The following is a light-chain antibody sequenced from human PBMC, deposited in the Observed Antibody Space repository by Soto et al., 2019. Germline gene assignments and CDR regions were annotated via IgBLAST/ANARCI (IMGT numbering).Light chain of an antibody. Sequence: ELVMTQSSATLSLSPGERATLSCWASQTVYSNLAWDQQKPGQAPRLLVYGASTRAPGIPARCSGFGSGTAFTLTISSLQSEDFAIYYCQQYNNWPAITFGQGTRLEIK. CDR1: QTVYSN. CDR3: QQYNNWPAIT. CDR2: GAS. V-gene: IGKV3D-15*01. J-gene: IGKJ5*01.